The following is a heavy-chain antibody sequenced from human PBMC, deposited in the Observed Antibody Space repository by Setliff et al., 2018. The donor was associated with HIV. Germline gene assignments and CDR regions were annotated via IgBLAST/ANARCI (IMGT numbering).Heavy chain of an antibody. CDR3: TRRLQFLEFLHGVGGLDV. D-gene: IGHD3-3*01. V-gene: IGHV4-61*02. CDR2: LHLSGDT. J-gene: IGHJ6*02. CDR1: GGSISSGIYY. Sequence: SETLSLTCTVSGGSISSGIYYWSWIRQPAGKGLEWIGRLHLSGDTNYNPSLKSRVTMSIDTSKNQFSLKLSSATAADTAVYYCTRRLQFLEFLHGVGGLDVWGQGTTVTVSS.